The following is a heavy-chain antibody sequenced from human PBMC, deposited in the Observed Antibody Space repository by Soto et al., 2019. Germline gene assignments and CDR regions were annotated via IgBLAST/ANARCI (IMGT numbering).Heavy chain of an antibody. CDR3: ASSPSSPYDLTGFDP. CDR1: GGTFSSYA. Sequence: QVQLVQSGAEVKKPGSSVKVSCKASGGTFSSYAISWVRQAPGQGLEWMGGIIPIFGTANYAQKFQGRVTITADESTSTAYMELSSLRSEDKAVYYCASSPSSPYDLTGFDPWGPGTLVTVSS. J-gene: IGHJ5*02. CDR2: IIPIFGTA. V-gene: IGHV1-69*01. D-gene: IGHD3-3*01.